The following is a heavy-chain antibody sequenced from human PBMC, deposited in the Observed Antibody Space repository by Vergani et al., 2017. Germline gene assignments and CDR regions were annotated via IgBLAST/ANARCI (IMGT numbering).Heavy chain of an antibody. CDR2: INTNTGNP. V-gene: IGHV7-4-1*02. CDR3: ARVGYSYGLDY. D-gene: IGHD5-18*01. J-gene: IGHJ4*02. Sequence: QVQLVQSGSELKKPGAAVKVSCKASGYTFTSYAMNWVRKAPGKGLEWMGWINTNTGNPTYAQGFTGRFVFSLDTSVSTVCLQISSLKAEDTAVYYCARVGYSYGLDYWGQGTLVTVSS. CDR1: GYTFTSYA.